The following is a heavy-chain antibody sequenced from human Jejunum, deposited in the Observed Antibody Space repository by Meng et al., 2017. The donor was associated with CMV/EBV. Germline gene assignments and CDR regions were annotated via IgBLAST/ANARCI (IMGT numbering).Heavy chain of an antibody. CDR2: MSPTASS. D-gene: IGHD2/OR15-2a*01. J-gene: IGHJ4*02. V-gene: IGHV4-4*02. CDR3: ARGRSTWTTSYEGTFNY. CDR1: SSRNW. Sequence: SSRNWWSWVRQPPGKGLEWVGEMSPTASSNYNPSLKSRVTMSLDRSKNQFSLNLSSVTAADTAVYYCARGRSTWTTSYEGTFNYWGQGSLGTGAS.